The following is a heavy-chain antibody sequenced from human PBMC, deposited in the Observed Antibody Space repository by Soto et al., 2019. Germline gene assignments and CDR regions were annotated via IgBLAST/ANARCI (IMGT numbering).Heavy chain of an antibody. CDR2: ISSNGGST. J-gene: IGHJ5*02. CDR1: GFTFSSYA. CDR3: ARDSTTAGFDP. Sequence: EVRLVESGGGLVQPGGSLRLSCAASGFTFSSYAMHWVRQAPGKGLEYVSAISSNGGSTYYANSVKGRFTISRDNSKNTLYLQMGSLRAEDMAVYYCARDSTTAGFDPWGQGTLVTVSS. D-gene: IGHD2-2*01. V-gene: IGHV3-64*01.